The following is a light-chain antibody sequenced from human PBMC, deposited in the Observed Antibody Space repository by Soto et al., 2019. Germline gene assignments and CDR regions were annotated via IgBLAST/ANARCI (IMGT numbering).Light chain of an antibody. V-gene: IGKV3D-15*01. CDR1: QSVSSK. CDR2: GAS. Sequence: EIVMTQSPATLSVSPGERATLSCRASQSVSSKLTWYQQKVGQAPRLLIYGASTRATGIPSRFSGSGSGTELTLTISSLQAEDFALYFCQQYNDWSPGYTFGQGTKLEI. J-gene: IGKJ2*01. CDR3: QQYNDWSPGYT.